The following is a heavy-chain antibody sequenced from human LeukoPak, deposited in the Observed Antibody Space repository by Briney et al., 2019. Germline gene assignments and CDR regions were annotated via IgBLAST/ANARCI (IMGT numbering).Heavy chain of an antibody. CDR2: IFPSGGEI. CDR3: ATYRQVXLPFES. V-gene: IGHV3-23*01. CDR1: GFTFSTFA. D-gene: IGHD5-18*01. Sequence: GGSLRLSCAASGFTFSTFAMIWVRQPPGKWLEWVSSIFPSGGEIHYADSVRGRFTISRDNSKSTLSLQMNSLRAEDTAIYYCATYRQVXLPFESXXXGTLVTV. J-gene: IGHJ4*02.